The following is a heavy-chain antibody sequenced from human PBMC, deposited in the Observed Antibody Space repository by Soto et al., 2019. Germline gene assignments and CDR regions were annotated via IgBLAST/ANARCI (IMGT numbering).Heavy chain of an antibody. V-gene: IGHV1-2*04. CDR1: GYTFTGYY. Sequence: QVQLVQSGAEVKKPGASVKVSCKASGYTFTGYYMHWVRQAPGQGLEWMGWINPNSGGTNYAQKFEGWVTMTRYTSISTAYMELRWLRSDDTAVYYCARRSAYYDILTCYYGRNDDFDIGVQGTMVTVSS. J-gene: IGHJ3*02. CDR2: INPNSGGT. D-gene: IGHD3-9*01. CDR3: ARRSAYYDILTCYYGRNDDFDI.